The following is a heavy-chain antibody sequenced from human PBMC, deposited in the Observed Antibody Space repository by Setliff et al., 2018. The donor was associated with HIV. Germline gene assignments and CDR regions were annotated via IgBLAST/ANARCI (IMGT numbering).Heavy chain of an antibody. Sequence: SETLSLTCTVSGGSISSYYWSWIRQPPGKGLEWIGYIYYGGSTNYNPSLKSRVTISVDTSKNQFSLKLSSVAAADTAVYYCARHGYDPLYYYYYMDVWGKGTTVTAP. CDR2: IYYGGST. J-gene: IGHJ6*03. V-gene: IGHV4-59*01. D-gene: IGHD5-12*01. CDR1: GGSISSYY. CDR3: ARHGYDPLYYYYYMDV.